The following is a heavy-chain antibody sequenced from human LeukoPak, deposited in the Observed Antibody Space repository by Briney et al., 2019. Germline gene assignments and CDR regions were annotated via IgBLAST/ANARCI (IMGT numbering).Heavy chain of an antibody. V-gene: IGHV4-39*07. CDR3: ARDHCSSTSCYANWFDP. Sequence: KPSETLSLTCTVSGGSVSSGSYYWSWIRQPPGKGLEWIGGINHSGSTNYNPSLKSRVTISVDTSKNQFSLKLSSVTAADTAVYYCARDHCSSTSCYANWFDPWGQGTLVTVSS. J-gene: IGHJ5*02. CDR1: GGSVSSGSYY. D-gene: IGHD2-2*01. CDR2: INHSGST.